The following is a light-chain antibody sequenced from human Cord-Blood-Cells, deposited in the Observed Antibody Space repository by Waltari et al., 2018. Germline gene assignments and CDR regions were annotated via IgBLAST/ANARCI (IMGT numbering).Light chain of an antibody. CDR1: SSDVGSYNL. CDR2: EGS. J-gene: IGLJ3*02. CDR3: CSYAGSSTLV. Sequence: QSALTQPASVSGSPRQSITISCTGTSSDVGSYNLVSWYQQHPGKAPKLMIYEGSKRPSGVSNRFSGSKSGITASLTISGLQAEDEADYYCCSYAGSSTLVFGGGTKLTVL. V-gene: IGLV2-23*01.